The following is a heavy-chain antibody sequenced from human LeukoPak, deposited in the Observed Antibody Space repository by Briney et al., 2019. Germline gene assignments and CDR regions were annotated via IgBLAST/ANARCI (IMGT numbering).Heavy chain of an antibody. J-gene: IGHJ4*02. CDR1: GYSFTSYW. Sequence: GESLKISCKGSGYSFTSYWLGWVRQMPGKGLEWMGIIYPGDSDTRYSPSFQGQVTISADKSISTAYLQWSSLKASDTAMYYCASGGAYCGGDCYPYFDYWGQGTLVTVSS. D-gene: IGHD2-21*02. CDR3: ASGGAYCGGDCYPYFDY. CDR2: IYPGDSDT. V-gene: IGHV5-51*01.